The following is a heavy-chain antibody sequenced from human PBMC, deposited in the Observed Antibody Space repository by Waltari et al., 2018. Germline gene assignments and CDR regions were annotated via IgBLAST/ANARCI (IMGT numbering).Heavy chain of an antibody. Sequence: EVQLVESGGGLIQPGGSLRLSCAASGFTLSNYWIHWVRQAPGKGLVWVSTINSDGSSTTYADAEKCPSTISRDNAKNTVYLQRNNLRAHDTGAYYCARAPGDWRYQNYWGLGTLVTVSS. CDR2: INSDGSST. D-gene: IGHD1-1*01. CDR3: ARAPGDWRYQNY. CDR1: GFTLSNYW. J-gene: IGHJ4*02. V-gene: IGHV3-74*01.